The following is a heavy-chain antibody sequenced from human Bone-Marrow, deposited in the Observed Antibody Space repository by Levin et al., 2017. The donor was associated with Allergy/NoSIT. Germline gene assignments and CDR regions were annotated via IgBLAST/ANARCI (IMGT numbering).Heavy chain of an antibody. J-gene: IGHJ4*02. Sequence: GGSLRLSCAASGFTFSAFGMHWVRQAPGRGLEWVAVISYDGGHKFYADSVKGRFTISRDNSKNTHYLQMNSLRAEDTAVYYCTRDRGEWGQFYFDYWGQGMLVTVSS. D-gene: IGHD1-26*01. CDR2: ISYDGGHK. V-gene: IGHV3-33*01. CDR3: TRDRGEWGQFYFDY. CDR1: GFTFSAFG.